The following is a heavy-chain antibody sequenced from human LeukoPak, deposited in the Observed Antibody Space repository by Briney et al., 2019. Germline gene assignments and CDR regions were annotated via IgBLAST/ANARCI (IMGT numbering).Heavy chain of an antibody. D-gene: IGHD2-2*01. CDR2: IIPIFGTA. J-gene: IGHJ4*02. Sequence: ASVKVSCKASGGTFSSYAISWVRQAPAQGLEWMGGIIPIFGTANYAQKFQGRVTITTDESTSTAYMELSSLRSEDTAVYYCARAERPTIVVVPAAMNVWGQGTLVTVSS. CDR1: GGTFSSYA. V-gene: IGHV1-69*05. CDR3: ARAERPTIVVVPAAMNV.